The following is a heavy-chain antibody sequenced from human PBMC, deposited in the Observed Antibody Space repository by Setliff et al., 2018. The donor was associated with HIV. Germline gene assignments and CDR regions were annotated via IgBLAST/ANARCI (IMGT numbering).Heavy chain of an antibody. D-gene: IGHD1-1*01. J-gene: IGHJ4*02. CDR3: ARRGSTTTSWREFDY. CDR1: GGSISRSSYY. Sequence: SETLSLTCTVSGGSISRSSYYWAWIRQPPGKGLEWIGNIFYSGHTFYNPSLRSRVTISVDTSRNQFSLKLSSVTAADTAVYYCARRGSTTTSWREFDYWGQGTLVTVSS. CDR2: IFYSGHT. V-gene: IGHV4-39*07.